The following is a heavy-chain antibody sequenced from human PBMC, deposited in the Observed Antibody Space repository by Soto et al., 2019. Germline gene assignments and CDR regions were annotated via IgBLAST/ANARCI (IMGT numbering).Heavy chain of an antibody. CDR3: ASQLGYCSGGTCFEFDY. Sequence: QVLVVESGGGLVKPGGSLRLSCAASGFTFSDYYMSWIRQDPGKGLEWISYISSSGKTMYYADSVQGRSTISRDNAKNSLDLQMNSLRADDTAVYYCASQLGYCSGGTCFEFDYWGHGTLVIVSS. D-gene: IGHD2-15*01. CDR1: GFTFSDYY. V-gene: IGHV3-11*01. CDR2: ISSSGKTM. J-gene: IGHJ4*01.